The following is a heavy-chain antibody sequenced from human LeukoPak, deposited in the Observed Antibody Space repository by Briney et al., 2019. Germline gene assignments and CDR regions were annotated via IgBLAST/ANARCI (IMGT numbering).Heavy chain of an antibody. Sequence: GGSLRLSCAASGFTFSSYGMHWVRQAPGKGLEWVAVIWYDGSNKYYADSVKGRFTISRDNSKNTLYLQMNSLRAEDTAVYYCARERVGDGDYVRGNFDYWGQGTLVTVSS. D-gene: IGHD4-17*01. CDR3: ARERVGDGDYVRGNFDY. V-gene: IGHV3-33*01. CDR2: IWYDGSNK. J-gene: IGHJ4*02. CDR1: GFTFSSYG.